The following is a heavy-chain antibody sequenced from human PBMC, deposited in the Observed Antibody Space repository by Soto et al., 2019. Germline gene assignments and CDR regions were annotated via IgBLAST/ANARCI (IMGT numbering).Heavy chain of an antibody. CDR1: GLTFGDSY. CDR3: VRGGGGGLFDP. Sequence: GGSLRLSCAVSGLTFGDSYMSWIRKAPGKGLEWLSYISPGSRYPAYADSVKGRFTISRDNAKRSLYLQMMSLAAEDTAIYYCVRGGGGGLFDPWGQGTMVTVSS. D-gene: IGHD2-15*01. J-gene: IGHJ5*02. CDR2: ISPGSRYP. V-gene: IGHV3-11*06.